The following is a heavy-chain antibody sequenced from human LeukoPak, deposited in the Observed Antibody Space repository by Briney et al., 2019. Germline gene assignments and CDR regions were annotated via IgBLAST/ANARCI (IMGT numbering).Heavy chain of an antibody. V-gene: IGHV4-34*01. Sequence: SETLSLTCAVYGESFSGYYWSWIRQPPGKGLEWIGEINHSGSTNYNPSLKSRVTISVDTSKNQFSLKLSSVTAADTAVYYCAARETDTFDYWGQGTLVTVSS. J-gene: IGHJ4*02. CDR1: GESFSGYY. CDR2: INHSGST. D-gene: IGHD1-1*01. CDR3: AARETDTFDY.